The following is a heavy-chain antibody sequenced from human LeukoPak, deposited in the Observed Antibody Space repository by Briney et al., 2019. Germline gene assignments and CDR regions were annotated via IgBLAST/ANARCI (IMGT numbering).Heavy chain of an antibody. J-gene: IGHJ4*02. CDR3: ARVLNYPFYFDY. CDR2: IYSGGST. CDR1: GFTVSSNY. D-gene: IGHD3-9*01. Sequence: PGGSLRLSCAASGFTVSSNYMSWVRQAPGKGLDWVSVIYSGGSTYYADSVKGRFTISRDNSKNTLYLQMNSLRAEDTAVYYCARVLNYPFYFDYWGQGTLVTVSS. V-gene: IGHV3-66*01.